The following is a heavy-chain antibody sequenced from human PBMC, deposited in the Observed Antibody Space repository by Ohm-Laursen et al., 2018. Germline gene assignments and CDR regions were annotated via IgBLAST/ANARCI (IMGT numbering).Heavy chain of an antibody. Sequence: SLRLSCAASGFSFSNYWMSWVRQAPGKGLEWVANIKQDETEKYYVDSVKGRFTISRDNTKNSLYLQMNSLRAEDTAVYYCATYDSGWTPLDYWGQGTLVTVSS. V-gene: IGHV3-7*01. CDR1: GFSFSNYW. CDR2: IKQDETEK. CDR3: ATYDSGWTPLDY. J-gene: IGHJ4*02. D-gene: IGHD6-19*01.